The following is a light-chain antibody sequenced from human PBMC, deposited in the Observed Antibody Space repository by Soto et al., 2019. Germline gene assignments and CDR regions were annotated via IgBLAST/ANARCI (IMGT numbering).Light chain of an antibody. J-gene: IGLJ1*01. V-gene: IGLV2-14*01. Sequence: QSVLTQPASVSGSPGQSITISCTGNSRDVGGYNYVSWYQQHPGKAPKLMIYEVSNRPSGVSNRFSGSKSDNTASLTISGLQAEDEADYYCSSYTSSSPYVFGPGTKLTVL. CDR1: SRDVGGYNY. CDR3: SSYTSSSPYV. CDR2: EVS.